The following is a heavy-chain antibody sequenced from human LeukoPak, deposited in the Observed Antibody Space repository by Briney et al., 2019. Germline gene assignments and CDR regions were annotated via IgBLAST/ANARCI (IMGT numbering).Heavy chain of an antibody. CDR2: INPNSGGT. CDR3: ARVAAHGVNPFDY. D-gene: IGHD4-17*01. V-gene: IGHV1-2*02. CDR1: GYTFTGYY. J-gene: IGHJ4*02. Sequence: ASVKFSCKASGYTFTGYYMHWVRQAPGQGLEWRGWINPNSGGTNYAQKFQGRVTMTRDTSISTAYMELSRLRSDDTAVYYCARVAAHGVNPFDYWGQGTPVTVSS.